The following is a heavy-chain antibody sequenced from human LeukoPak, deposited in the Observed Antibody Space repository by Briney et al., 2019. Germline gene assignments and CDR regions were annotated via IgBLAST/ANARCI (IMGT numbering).Heavy chain of an antibody. D-gene: IGHD4-17*01. Sequence: GGSLRLSCAASGFTFSSYSMNWVRQAPGKGLEWVSSISSSSRYIYYADSVKGRFTISRDNAKNSLYLQMNSLRAEDTAVYYCARRATVTTSGIDYWGQGTLVTVSS. CDR1: GFTFSSYS. V-gene: IGHV3-21*01. CDR2: ISSSSRYI. CDR3: ARRATVTTSGIDY. J-gene: IGHJ4*02.